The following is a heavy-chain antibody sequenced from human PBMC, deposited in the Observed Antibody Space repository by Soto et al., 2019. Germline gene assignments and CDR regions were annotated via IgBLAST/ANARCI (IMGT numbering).Heavy chain of an antibody. CDR2: IRKDGSER. V-gene: IGHV3-7*04. Sequence: EVQLEESGGGLVQPGGSLKISCAASGFSISSYWMAWVRQSPGKGPEWVSSIRKDGSERNYVDSVKGRFIISRDNAKNSVYLQMNSLGVEDTAVYYCVRDIGYGDYWGQGTLVTVSS. CDR1: GFSISSYW. D-gene: IGHD1-1*01. CDR3: VRDIGYGDY. J-gene: IGHJ4*02.